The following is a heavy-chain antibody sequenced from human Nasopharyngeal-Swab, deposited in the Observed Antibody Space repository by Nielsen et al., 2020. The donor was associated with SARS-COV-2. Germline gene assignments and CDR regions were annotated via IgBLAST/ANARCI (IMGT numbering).Heavy chain of an antibody. D-gene: IGHD3-22*01. CDR3: AKRHYYDSSGYTYYYYGMDV. Sequence: GESLKISCAASGFTFSSYAMSWVRQAPGKGLELVSAISGSGGSTYYADSVKGRFTISRDNSKNTLYLQMNSLRAEDTAVYYCAKRHYYDSSGYTYYYYGMDVWGQGTTVTVSS. CDR1: GFTFSSYA. J-gene: IGHJ6*02. CDR2: ISGSGGST. V-gene: IGHV3-23*01.